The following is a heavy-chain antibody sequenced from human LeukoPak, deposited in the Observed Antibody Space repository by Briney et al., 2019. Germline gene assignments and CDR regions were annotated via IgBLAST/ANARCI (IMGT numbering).Heavy chain of an antibody. V-gene: IGHV1-69*06. CDR2: INPIFGTT. Sequence: SVKVSCKASGCTFTSYAISWVRQAPGQGLEWMGWINPIFGTTNYSQKFQGRVTITADKSTNTAYMELSSLRSEDTAVYYCARVSRIVVVVAARSSGGAVSYWGQGTLVPVSS. CDR3: ARVSRIVVVVAARSSGGAVSY. D-gene: IGHD2-15*01. J-gene: IGHJ4*02. CDR1: GCTFTSYA.